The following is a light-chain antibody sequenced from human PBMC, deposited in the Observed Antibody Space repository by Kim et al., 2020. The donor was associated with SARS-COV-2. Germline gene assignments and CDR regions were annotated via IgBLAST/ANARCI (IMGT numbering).Light chain of an antibody. V-gene: IGKV1-39*01. CDR1: YSINTH. Sequence: DIQMTQSPSSLSASVGDKVTITCRSSYSINTHLNWYQQKLGKAPKLLIYAASTLQGGVQSRFSGSGSGTLFTLTISSLQPEDFATYYCQQSYSSLGTFGQGTKVDIK. CDR2: AAS. J-gene: IGKJ1*01. CDR3: QQSYSSLGT.